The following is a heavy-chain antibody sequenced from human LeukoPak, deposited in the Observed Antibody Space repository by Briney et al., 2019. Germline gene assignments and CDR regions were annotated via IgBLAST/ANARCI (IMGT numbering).Heavy chain of an antibody. Sequence: GGSLRLSCAASGFTFSTYAMNWVRQAPGKGLEWLSYIRSSGNTIYYADSVKGRFTISRDNAKNSLSLQMNSLRDDDTAVYYCAKTPRFTRSWFAFDIWGQGTVVTVSS. D-gene: IGHD3-10*01. CDR3: AKTPRFTRSWFAFDI. J-gene: IGHJ3*02. V-gene: IGHV3-48*02. CDR2: IRSSGNTI. CDR1: GFTFSTYA.